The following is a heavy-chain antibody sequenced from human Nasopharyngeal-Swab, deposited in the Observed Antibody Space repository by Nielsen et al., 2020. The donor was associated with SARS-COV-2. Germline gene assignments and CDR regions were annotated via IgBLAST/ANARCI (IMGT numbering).Heavy chain of an antibody. Sequence: SRTLSLTCAISGDSLSRNNAAWNWIRQSPSRGLEWMGRTYYRSTWYNEYAASVKSRVTINPETSKDQISLQVNSMTADDTAVYYCARRQMGAHAFDIWGQGTMVTVSS. J-gene: IGHJ3*02. D-gene: IGHD3-16*01. CDR1: GDSLSRNNAA. CDR3: ARRQMGAHAFDI. CDR2: TYYRSTWYN. V-gene: IGHV6-1*01.